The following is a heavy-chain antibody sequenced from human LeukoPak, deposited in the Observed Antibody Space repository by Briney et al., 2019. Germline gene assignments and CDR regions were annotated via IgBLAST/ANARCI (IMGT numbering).Heavy chain of an antibody. Sequence: GGSLRLSCAASGFTFTHFGMHWVRLPPGKGLEWVAFISSGGSDTYYADSARGRFTISRDNSKNTLFLQMDSVRSDDTAMYFCLKGGAVPTFPYFDDWGQGTLVHVSS. CDR1: GFTFTHFG. D-gene: IGHD4/OR15-4a*01. CDR2: ISSGGSDT. CDR3: LKGGAVPTFPYFDD. J-gene: IGHJ4*01. V-gene: IGHV3-30*02.